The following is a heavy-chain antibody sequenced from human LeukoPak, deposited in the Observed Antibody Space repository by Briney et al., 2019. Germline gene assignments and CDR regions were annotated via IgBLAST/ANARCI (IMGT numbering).Heavy chain of an antibody. CDR2: ISFDGSEE. CDR3: TQWELSTLLDY. V-gene: IGHV3-30*02. J-gene: IGHJ4*02. D-gene: IGHD1-26*01. Sequence: GGSLRLSCAASGFNFKTYSMNWVRQAPGEGLEWVAFISFDGSEEFYADSVKGRFTLSRDTSKNTLYLQMNSLRVEDMAVYYCTQWELSTLLDYWGQGTLVTVSS. CDR1: GFNFKTYS.